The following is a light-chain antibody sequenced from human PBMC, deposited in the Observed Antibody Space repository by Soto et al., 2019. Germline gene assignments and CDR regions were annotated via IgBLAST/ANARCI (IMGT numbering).Light chain of an antibody. Sequence: QSALTQPASVSGSPGQSITISCTGTSSDVGGYNYVSWYQQHPGKAPKLMIYDVTNRPSGVSNRFSGSKSGNTASLTISGHQAEDEADYYCNSYTSSTTVVFGGGTKLTV. V-gene: IGLV2-14*01. CDR1: SSDVGGYNY. J-gene: IGLJ2*01. CDR3: NSYTSSTTVV. CDR2: DVT.